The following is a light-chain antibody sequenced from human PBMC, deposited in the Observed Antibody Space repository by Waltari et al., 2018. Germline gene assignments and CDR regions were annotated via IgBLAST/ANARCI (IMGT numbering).Light chain of an antibody. CDR1: QSVGSN. CDR3: QQYNNWPPYT. CDR2: GAS. V-gene: IGKV3-15*01. J-gene: IGKJ2*01. Sequence: EIVMTKPPATLSVSPGERATLSCRPSQSVGSNLAWYQQKPGQAPRLLSYGASTRATGIPARFSGSGSGTEFTLTISSMQSEDFAVYYSQQYNNWPPYTFGQGTRLEIK.